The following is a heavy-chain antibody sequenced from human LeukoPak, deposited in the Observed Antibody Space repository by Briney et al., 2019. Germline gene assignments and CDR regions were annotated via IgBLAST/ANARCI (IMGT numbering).Heavy chain of an antibody. CDR2: ISSSGSTI. D-gene: IGHD2-2*01. V-gene: IGHV3-11*04. Sequence: GGSLRLSCAASGFTFSDYYMSWIHQAPGKGLEWVSYISSSGSTIYYADSVKGRFTISRDNAKNSLYLQMNSLRAEDTAVYYCARVPGIVVVPAAYFQHWGQGTLVTVS. CDR1: GFTFSDYY. J-gene: IGHJ1*01. CDR3: ARVPGIVVVPAAYFQH.